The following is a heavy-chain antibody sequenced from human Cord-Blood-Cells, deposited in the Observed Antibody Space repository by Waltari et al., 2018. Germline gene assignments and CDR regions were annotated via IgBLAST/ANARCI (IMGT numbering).Heavy chain of an antibody. CDR3: ARDTIFGVVIY. CDR2: INPSGGST. CDR1: GYTFTTYY. J-gene: IGHJ4*02. Sequence: QVQLVQSGAEVKKPGASVKVSCKASGYTFTTYYMHWVRQAPGQGLEWMGIINPSGGSTSYAQKFQGRVTMTRDTSTSTVYMELSSLRSEDTAVYYCARDTIFGVVIYWGQGTLVTVSS. D-gene: IGHD3-3*01. V-gene: IGHV1-46*01.